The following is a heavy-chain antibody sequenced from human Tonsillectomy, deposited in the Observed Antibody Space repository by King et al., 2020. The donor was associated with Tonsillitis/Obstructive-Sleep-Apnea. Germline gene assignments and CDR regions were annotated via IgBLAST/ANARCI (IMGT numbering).Heavy chain of an antibody. D-gene: IGHD3-9*01. CDR1: GYSFTNYW. V-gene: IGHV5-10-1*01. CDR2: IDPSDSYT. J-gene: IGHJ6*03. Sequence: VQLVESGAEVKKPGESLGISCKGSGYSFTNYWIDWVRQMPGKGLEWMGTIDPSDSYTNYSPSFQGHVTISADKSISTAYLQWSSLKASDTAMYYCARRYFDGHYYYYMDVWGKGTTVTVSS. CDR3: ARRYFDGHYYYYMDV.